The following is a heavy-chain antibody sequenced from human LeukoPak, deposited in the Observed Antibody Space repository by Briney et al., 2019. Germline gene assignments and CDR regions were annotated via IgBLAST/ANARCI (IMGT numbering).Heavy chain of an antibody. CDR3: ARVWEMATITPCDY. Sequence: GGSLRLSCAASGFTFSSHLMHWVRQAPGKGLVWVSRISSDGTYTNYADSVRGRFTISRDNAKNTLYLQMNSLRAEDTAVYYCARVWEMATITPCDYWGQGTLVTVSS. CDR1: GFTFSSHL. V-gene: IGHV3-74*01. CDR2: ISSDGTYT. D-gene: IGHD5-24*01. J-gene: IGHJ4*02.